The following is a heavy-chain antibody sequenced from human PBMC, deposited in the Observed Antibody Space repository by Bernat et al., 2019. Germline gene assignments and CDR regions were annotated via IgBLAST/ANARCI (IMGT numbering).Heavy chain of an antibody. Sequence: EVQLVESGGGLVQPGGSLKLSCAASGFTFSGSAMHWVRQASGKGLEWVGRIRSKANSYATAYAASVKGRFTISRDDSKNTAYLQMNSLKTEDTAVYYCAKVHIVVVVAATPPYYFDYWGQGTLVTVSS. D-gene: IGHD2-15*01. CDR3: AKVHIVVVVAATPPYYFDY. J-gene: IGHJ4*02. CDR2: IRSKANSYAT. CDR1: GFTFSGSA. V-gene: IGHV3-73*01.